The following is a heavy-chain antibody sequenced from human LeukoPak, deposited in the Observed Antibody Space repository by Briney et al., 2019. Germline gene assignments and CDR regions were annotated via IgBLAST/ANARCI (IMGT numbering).Heavy chain of an antibody. D-gene: IGHD2-21*02. CDR3: ASLVVVTARSKRAYWFDP. Sequence: PSETLSLTCAVYGVSFSGYYWSWIRQPPGKGLEWIGEINHSGSTNYNPSLKSRVTISVDTSKNQFSLKLSSVTAADTAVYYCASLVVVTARSKRAYWFDPWGQGTLVSVSS. V-gene: IGHV4-34*01. J-gene: IGHJ5*02. CDR1: GVSFSGYY. CDR2: INHSGST.